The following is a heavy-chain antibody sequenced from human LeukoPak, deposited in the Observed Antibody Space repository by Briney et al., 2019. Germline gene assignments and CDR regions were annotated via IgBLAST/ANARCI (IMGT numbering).Heavy chain of an antibody. D-gene: IGHD6-13*01. V-gene: IGHV3-23*01. CDR3: TTEESSSWYDRRAYFDY. CDR1: GFTFTNYG. Sequence: PGGTLRLSCAASGFTFTNYGMIWVRQAPGRGLEWVSAISGSGRSTYYADSVKGRFTISRDNSKNTLYLQMNSLKTEDTAVYYCTTEESSSWYDRRAYFDYWGQGTLVTVSS. CDR2: ISGSGRST. J-gene: IGHJ4*02.